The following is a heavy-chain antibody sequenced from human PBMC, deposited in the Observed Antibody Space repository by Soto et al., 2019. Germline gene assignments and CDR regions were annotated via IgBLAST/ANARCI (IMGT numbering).Heavy chain of an antibody. J-gene: IGHJ6*02. D-gene: IGHD6-13*01. CDR2: IYISGST. Sequence: QVQLQESGPGLVKPSETLSLTCTVSGGSISSYYWSWIRQPAGKGLEWIGRIYISGSTNYNPSLKSRVTMSVDTSKNQFSLKLSSVTAADTAVYYCARDSSSWWTGWYYYYGMDVWGQGTTVTVSS. CDR1: GGSISSYY. CDR3: ARDSSSWWTGWYYYYGMDV. V-gene: IGHV4-4*07.